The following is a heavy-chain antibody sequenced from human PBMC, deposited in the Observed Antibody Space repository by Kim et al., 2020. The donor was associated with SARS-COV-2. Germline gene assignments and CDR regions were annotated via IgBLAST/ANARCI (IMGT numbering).Heavy chain of an antibody. J-gene: IGHJ4*02. Sequence: GGSLRLSSAASGFTFSSYAMSWVRQAPGKGLEWVSAISGSGGSTYYADSVKGRFTISRDNSKNTLYLQMNSLRAEDTAVYYCAKEQNYYDSSGLNDYWGQGTLVTVSS. CDR3: AKEQNYYDSSGLNDY. D-gene: IGHD3-22*01. CDR1: GFTFSSYA. V-gene: IGHV3-23*01. CDR2: ISGSGGST.